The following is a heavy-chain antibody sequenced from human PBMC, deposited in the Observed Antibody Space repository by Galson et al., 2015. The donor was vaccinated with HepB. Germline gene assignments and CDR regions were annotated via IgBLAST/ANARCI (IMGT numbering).Heavy chain of an antibody. CDR2: INEDGSEK. D-gene: IGHD1-1*01. CDR3: TRDNWSDY. CDR1: GFTFSDYY. V-gene: IGHV3-7*03. Sequence: SLRLSCAASGFTFSDYYMSWIRQAPGKGLEWVANINEDGSEKYYVDSVEGRFTISRDNAKKSVYLQMNSLRVEDTAVYYCTRDNWSDYWGQGTLVTVSA. J-gene: IGHJ4*02.